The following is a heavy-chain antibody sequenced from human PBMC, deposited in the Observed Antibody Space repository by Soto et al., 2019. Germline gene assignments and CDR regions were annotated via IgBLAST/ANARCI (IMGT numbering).Heavy chain of an antibody. CDR2: INPSGGST. D-gene: IGHD6-19*01. CDR1: GYTFTSYY. V-gene: IGHV1-46*01. Sequence: ASLKVSCKAAGYTFTSYYMHWVRQAPGQGLEWMGIINPSGGSTSYAQKFQGRVTMTRNTSISTAYMELSSLRSEDTAVYYCARFPRGGWCYWGQGTLVTVSS. J-gene: IGHJ4*02. CDR3: ARFPRGGWCY.